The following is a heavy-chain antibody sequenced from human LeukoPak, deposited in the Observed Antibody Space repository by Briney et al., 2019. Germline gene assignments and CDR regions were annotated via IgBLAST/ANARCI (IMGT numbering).Heavy chain of an antibody. Sequence: SQTLSLTCTVSGGSISSGSYYWSWIRQPAGKGLEWIGRIYTSGSTNYNPSLKSRVTISVDTSKIQFSLKLSSVTAADTAVYYCARDSPARYSSSWYLGWERDTRFDYWGQGTLVTVSS. J-gene: IGHJ4*02. CDR1: GGSISSGSYY. CDR3: ARDSPARYSSSWYLGWERDTRFDY. CDR2: IYTSGST. D-gene: IGHD6-13*01. V-gene: IGHV4-61*02.